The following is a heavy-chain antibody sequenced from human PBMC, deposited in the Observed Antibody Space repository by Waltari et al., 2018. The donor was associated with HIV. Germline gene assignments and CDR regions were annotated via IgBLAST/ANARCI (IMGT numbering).Heavy chain of an antibody. J-gene: IGHJ6*02. V-gene: IGHV1-8*02. Sequence: QVHLVQSGPEVKRPGASVTIFCTGYGYIFMNFDVNWVRQAAGQGPAWLGGMNPNGVNKTSPYIFAEGVTRTRNVSNNTAYMEMSGLSPEDTAIYYGASKGCEKASRYCYYVLDVWGQGAPGTV. CDR2: MNPNGVNK. D-gene: IGHD2-21*01. CDR1: GYIFMNFD. CDR3: ASKGCEKASRYCYYVLDV.